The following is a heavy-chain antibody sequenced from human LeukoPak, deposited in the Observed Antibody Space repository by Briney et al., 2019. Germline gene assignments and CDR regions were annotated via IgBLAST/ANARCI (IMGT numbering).Heavy chain of an antibody. V-gene: IGHV4-34*01. D-gene: IGHD2-15*01. Sequence: SETLSFTCAVYGGSFSGYYWGWIRQPPGKGLEWIGEINHSGSTNYNPSLKSRVTISVDTSKNQFSLKLSSVTAADTAVYYCTVVAATLNSYWGQGTLVTVSS. CDR3: TVVAATLNSY. CDR1: GGSFSGYY. CDR2: INHSGST. J-gene: IGHJ4*02.